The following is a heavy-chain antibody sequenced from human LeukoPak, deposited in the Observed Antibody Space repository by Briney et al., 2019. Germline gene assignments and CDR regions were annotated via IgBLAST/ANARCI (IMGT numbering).Heavy chain of an antibody. D-gene: IGHD5-18*01. Sequence: PGGSLRLSCAASGFTFSSYAMSWVRQAPGKGPEWVSGINDSGGSTYYADSVKGRFTISRDNSKNTLYLQMNSLRAEDTAIYYCAKRGYSEFYFDYWGQGTLVTVSS. CDR1: GFTFSSYA. CDR2: INDSGGST. V-gene: IGHV3-23*01. CDR3: AKRGYSEFYFDY. J-gene: IGHJ4*02.